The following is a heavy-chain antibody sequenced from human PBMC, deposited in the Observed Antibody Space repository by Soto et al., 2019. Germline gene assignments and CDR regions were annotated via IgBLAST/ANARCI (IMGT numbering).Heavy chain of an antibody. CDR3: LKTLGPSAIHPFS. Sequence: EVQLLESGGGLVQPGGSLRLSCAASGFTFSSYAMTWVRQAPGKGLEWVSAIYSSGVTYYADSVKGRFTVSRDDSKNTLYLQMNILRAEDTAVYYCLKTLGPSAIHPFSWGQGTLVTVSS. J-gene: IGHJ5*02. V-gene: IGHV3-23*01. D-gene: IGHD2-2*02. CDR2: IYSSGVT. CDR1: GFTFSSYA.